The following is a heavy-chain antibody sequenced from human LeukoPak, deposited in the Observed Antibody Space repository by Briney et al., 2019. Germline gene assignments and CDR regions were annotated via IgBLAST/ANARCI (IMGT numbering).Heavy chain of an antibody. Sequence: PSETLSLTCTVSGGSISSSSYYWGWIRQPPGKGLEWIGSIYYSGSTYYNPSLKSLVTISVDTSKNQFSLKLSSVTAADTAVYYCARSRGYSYRFDYWGQGTLVTVSS. CDR1: GGSISSSSYY. CDR3: ARSRGYSYRFDY. CDR2: IYYSGST. J-gene: IGHJ4*02. D-gene: IGHD5-18*01. V-gene: IGHV4-39*01.